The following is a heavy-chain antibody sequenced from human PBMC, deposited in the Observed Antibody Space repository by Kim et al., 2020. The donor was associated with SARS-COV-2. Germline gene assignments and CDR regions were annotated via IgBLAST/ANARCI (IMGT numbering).Heavy chain of an antibody. CDR1: GYTLTELS. Sequence: ASVKVSCKVSGYTLTELSMHWVRQAPGKGLEWMGGFDPEDGETIYAQKFQGRVTMTEDTSTDTAYMELSSLRSEDTAVYYCATSPSTSLLATITMVRGALPDYYYYGMDVWGQGTTVTVSS. V-gene: IGHV1-24*01. J-gene: IGHJ6*02. CDR3: ATSPSTSLLATITMVRGALPDYYYYGMDV. CDR2: FDPEDGET. D-gene: IGHD3-10*01.